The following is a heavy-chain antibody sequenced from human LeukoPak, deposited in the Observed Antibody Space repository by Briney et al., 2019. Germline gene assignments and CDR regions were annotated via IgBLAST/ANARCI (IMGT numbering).Heavy chain of an antibody. D-gene: IGHD2-15*01. J-gene: IGHJ4*02. V-gene: IGHV3-74*01. CDR3: AREGSLSPYDY. Sequence: GGSLRLSCAASGFTFSSYSMNWVRHAPGKGLVWVSRINSDGSSTSYADSVKGRFTISRDNAKNTLYLQMNSLRAEDTAVYYCAREGSLSPYDYWGQGTLVTVSS. CDR1: GFTFSSYS. CDR2: INSDGSST.